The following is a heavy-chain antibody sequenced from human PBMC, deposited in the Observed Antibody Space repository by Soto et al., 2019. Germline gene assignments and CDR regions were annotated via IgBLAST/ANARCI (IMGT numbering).Heavy chain of an antibody. D-gene: IGHD2-21*02. Sequence: ASVKVSCKASGYTFTSYGISWVRQAPGQGLEWMGWISAYNGNTNYAQKLQGRVTMTTDTSTSTAYMELRSLRSDDTAVYYCARDPYCGGDCYSDAFDIWGQGTMVTVSS. V-gene: IGHV1-18*01. J-gene: IGHJ3*02. CDR2: ISAYNGNT. CDR3: ARDPYCGGDCYSDAFDI. CDR1: GYTFTSYG.